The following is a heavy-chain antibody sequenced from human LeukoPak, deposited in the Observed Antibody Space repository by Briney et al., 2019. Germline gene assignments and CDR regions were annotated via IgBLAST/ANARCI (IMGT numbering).Heavy chain of an antibody. V-gene: IGHV3-23*01. J-gene: IGHJ4*02. Sequence: GGSLRLSCAGSGFTFSNYAMTWVRQAPGKGLEWVSVIGASGGTTYYADSVKGRFTISRDNSKGTLYLQMNSLRAEDTALYYCAKTYWGPLYFFDYWGQGTLVTVSS. CDR2: IGASGGTT. D-gene: IGHD7-27*01. CDR1: GFTFSNYA. CDR3: AKTYWGPLYFFDY.